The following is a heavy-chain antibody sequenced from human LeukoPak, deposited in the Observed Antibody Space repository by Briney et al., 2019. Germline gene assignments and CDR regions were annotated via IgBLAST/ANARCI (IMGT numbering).Heavy chain of an antibody. Sequence: GGSLRLSCAASGFTFSSYGMHWVRQAPGKGLEWVAGISYDGSNKYYADSVKGRFTISRDNSKNTLYLQMNSLRAEDTAVYYCAKEALHTLFYFDYWGQGTLVTVSS. CDR3: AKEALHTLFYFDY. J-gene: IGHJ4*02. CDR2: ISYDGSNK. V-gene: IGHV3-30*18. D-gene: IGHD2/OR15-2a*01. CDR1: GFTFSSYG.